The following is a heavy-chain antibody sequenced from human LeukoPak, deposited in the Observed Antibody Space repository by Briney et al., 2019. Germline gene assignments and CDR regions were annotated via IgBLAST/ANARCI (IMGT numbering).Heavy chain of an antibody. D-gene: IGHD2-21*01. J-gene: IGHJ4*02. Sequence: PSETLSLTCAVYGGSFSGYYWSWIRQPPGKGLEWIGEINHSGSTNYNPSLKSQVTISVDTSKNQFSLKLSSVTAADTAVYYCARGGRLPYSYWGQGTLVTVSS. CDR1: GGSFSGYY. CDR2: INHSGST. CDR3: ARGGRLPYSY. V-gene: IGHV4-34*01.